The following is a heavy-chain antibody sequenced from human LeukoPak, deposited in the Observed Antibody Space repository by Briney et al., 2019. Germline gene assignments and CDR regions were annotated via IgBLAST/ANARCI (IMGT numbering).Heavy chain of an antibody. J-gene: IGHJ4*02. D-gene: IGHD2-21*02. CDR3: ARDSIHRGTAIQFDY. Sequence: GGSLRLSCAASGFTVSSNYMSWVRQAPGKGLEWVSVIYSGGSTYYADSVKGRFTISRDNSKNTLYLQMNSLRAEDTAVYYCARDSIHRGTAIQFDYWGQGTLVTVSS. CDR1: GFTVSSNY. CDR2: IYSGGST. V-gene: IGHV3-66*01.